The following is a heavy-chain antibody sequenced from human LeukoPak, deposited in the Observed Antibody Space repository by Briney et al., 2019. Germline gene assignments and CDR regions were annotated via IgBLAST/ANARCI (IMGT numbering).Heavy chain of an antibody. Sequence: GGSLRRSCAASGFTFNSYEMNWVRQAPGKGLKWVSYISTSGTTRTYADSLKGRFTISRDNAKNSLYLEMNSLRAEDTAVYYCAREIVSTVAGNFDYWGQGTLVTVSS. CDR1: GFTFNSYE. J-gene: IGHJ4*02. V-gene: IGHV3-48*03. D-gene: IGHD6-19*01. CDR3: AREIVSTVAGNFDY. CDR2: ISTSGTTR.